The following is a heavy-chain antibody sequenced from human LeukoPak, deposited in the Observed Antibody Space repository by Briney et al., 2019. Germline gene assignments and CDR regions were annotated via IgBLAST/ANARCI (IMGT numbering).Heavy chain of an antibody. D-gene: IGHD3-10*01. CDR3: ASFNYGSERIDY. CDR2: IYTSGST. Sequence: PSETLSLTCTVSGGSISSGSYYWSWIRQPAGKGLEWIGRIYTSGSTNYNPSLKSRVTISVDTSKNQFSLKLSSVTAADTAVYYCASFNYGSERIDYWGQGTLVTVSS. V-gene: IGHV4-61*02. J-gene: IGHJ4*02. CDR1: GGSISSGSYY.